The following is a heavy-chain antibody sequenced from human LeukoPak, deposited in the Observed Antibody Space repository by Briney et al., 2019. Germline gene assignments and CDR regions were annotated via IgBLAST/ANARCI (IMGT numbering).Heavy chain of an antibody. J-gene: IGHJ5*02. D-gene: IGHD3-10*01. CDR3: ARDDYRGVTNFDP. Sequence: SETLSLTCTVSGGSISPYFGSWIRQPPGKGLEWIGYISYTGSTNYNPSLKSRVTISVDTSKNQFSLQLTSVTAADTAVYYCARDDYRGVTNFDPWGQGTLVTVSS. CDR2: ISYTGST. CDR1: GGSISPYF. V-gene: IGHV4-59*13.